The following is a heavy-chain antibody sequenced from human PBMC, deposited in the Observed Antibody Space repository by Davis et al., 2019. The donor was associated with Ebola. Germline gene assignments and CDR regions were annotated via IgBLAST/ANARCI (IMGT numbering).Heavy chain of an antibody. J-gene: IGHJ3*02. CDR1: ADSVSGYD. CDR3: ARHKRDSSDFFAFNI. V-gene: IGHV4-59*08. CDR2: IDYTGST. D-gene: IGHD3-22*01. Sequence: MPSETLSLTCAVSADSVSGYDWSWIRQPPGKGLEWIGYIDYTGSTNYNPSLKSRVTISVDTSKNQFSLRLSSVTAADTAVYYCARHKRDSSDFFAFNIWGQGTMVTVSS.